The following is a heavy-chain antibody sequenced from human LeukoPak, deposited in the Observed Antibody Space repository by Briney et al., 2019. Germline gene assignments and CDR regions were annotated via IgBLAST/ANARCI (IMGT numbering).Heavy chain of an antibody. J-gene: IGHJ4*02. V-gene: IGHV4-59*01. D-gene: IGHD2-2*01. CDR2: IYYSGST. CDR3: ARVRQEDIVVVD. Sequence: SETLSLTCTVSGGSISSYYWSWIRQPPGKGLEWIGYIYYSGSTNYNPSLKSRVTISVDTSKNQFSLKLSSVTAADTAVYYCARVRQEDIVVVDWGQGTLVTVSS. CDR1: GGSISSYY.